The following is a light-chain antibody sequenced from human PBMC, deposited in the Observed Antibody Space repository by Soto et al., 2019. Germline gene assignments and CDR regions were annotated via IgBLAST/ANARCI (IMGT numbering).Light chain of an antibody. CDR2: GAS. V-gene: IGKV3D-15*01. Sequence: EIVMTQSPATLSVSPGERATLSCRASQSVNIYLAWYQQKPGQAPRLLIFGASYRATGIPARFSGSGSGTDFTLTISSLQPEDFATYYCQQLNSYPPFTFGPGTKVDIK. CDR1: QSVNIY. J-gene: IGKJ3*01. CDR3: QQLNSYPPFT.